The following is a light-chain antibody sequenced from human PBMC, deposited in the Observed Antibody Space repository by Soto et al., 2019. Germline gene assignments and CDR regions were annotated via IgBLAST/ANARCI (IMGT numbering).Light chain of an antibody. CDR2: QVS. CDR3: QQYGGSPRT. V-gene: IGKV2-30*01. J-gene: IGKJ1*01. Sequence: DVVMTQSPLSLPVTLGQPASISCRSSQGPVYSDGITCLNWFHQRPGHSPRRLIYQVSNRATGIPDRFSGSGSGTDFTLTISRLEPEDFAVYYCQQYGGSPRTFGQGTKVDIK. CDR1: QGPVYSDGITC.